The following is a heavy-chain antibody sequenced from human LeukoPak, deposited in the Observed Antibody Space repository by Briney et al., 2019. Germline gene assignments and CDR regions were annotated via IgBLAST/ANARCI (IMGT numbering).Heavy chain of an antibody. CDR2: IYYSGST. CDR3: ARGRYDYYDSSGYFDY. J-gene: IGHJ4*02. V-gene: IGHV4-59*01. CDR1: GGSISSYY. Sequence: PSETLSLTCTVSGGSISSYYWSWIRQPPGKGLEWIGYIYYSGSTNYNPSLKSRVTISVDTSKNQFSLKLSSVTAADTAVYYCARGRYDYYDSSGYFDYWGQGTPVTVSS. D-gene: IGHD3-22*01.